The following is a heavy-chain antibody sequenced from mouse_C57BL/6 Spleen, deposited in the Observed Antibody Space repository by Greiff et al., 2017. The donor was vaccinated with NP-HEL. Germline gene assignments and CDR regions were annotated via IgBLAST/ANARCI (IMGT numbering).Heavy chain of an antibody. CDR3: ARATTVGAPYYAMDY. CDR1: GYAFSSSW. J-gene: IGHJ4*01. D-gene: IGHD1-1*01. V-gene: IGHV1-82*01. Sequence: VQVVESGPELVKPGASVKLSCKASGYAFSSSWMNWVKQRPGQGLEWIGRIYPGDGDTNYNGKFMGKATLSADKSSSTAYMQLSSLTSEDSAVYFCARATTVGAPYYAMDYWGQGTSVTVSS. CDR2: IYPGDGDT.